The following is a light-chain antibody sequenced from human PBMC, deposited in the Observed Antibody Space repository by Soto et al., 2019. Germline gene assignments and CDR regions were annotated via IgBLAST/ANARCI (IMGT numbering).Light chain of an antibody. V-gene: IGKV1-39*01. CDR1: QSISSY. Sequence: DIQMTQAPSSLSASVGDRVTITCRASQSISSYLNWYQQKPGKAPKLLIYAAYSLQSGVPSRFSGGGSGTDFTLSIICLQPEDFATYYCQRSYSTPWTFGQGTKVEIK. CDR2: AAY. CDR3: QRSYSTPWT. J-gene: IGKJ1*01.